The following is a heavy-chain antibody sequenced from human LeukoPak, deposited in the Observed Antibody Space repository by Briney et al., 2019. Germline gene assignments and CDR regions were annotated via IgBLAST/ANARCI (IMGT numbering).Heavy chain of an antibody. CDR1: GFTFSSYS. J-gene: IGHJ6*03. CDR3: ARLIGELWFGDYYYYYMDV. Sequence: GGSLRLSCAASGFTFSSYSMNWVRQAPGKGLERVSSISSSSYIYYADSVKGRFTISRDNAKNSLYLQMNSLRAEDTAVYYCARLIGELWFGDYYYYYMDVWGKGTTVTISS. D-gene: IGHD3-10*01. V-gene: IGHV3-21*01. CDR2: ISSSSYI.